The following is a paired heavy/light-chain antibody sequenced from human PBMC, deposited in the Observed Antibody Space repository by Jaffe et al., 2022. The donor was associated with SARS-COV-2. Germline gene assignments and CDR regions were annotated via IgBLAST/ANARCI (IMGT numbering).Heavy chain of an antibody. J-gene: IGHJ4*02. CDR3: CRRDYSNYDYFDY. CDR2: IRSKTYGGTT. CDR1: GFTFGDYA. V-gene: IGHV3-49*05. D-gene: IGHD4-4*01. Sequence: EVQLVESGGDLVKPGRSLRLSCTASGFTFGDYALSWFRQAPGKGLEWVGLIRSKTYGGTTEYAASVKGRFNISRDDSKSIAYLQMNSLKTEDTAVYYCCRRDYSNYDYFDYWGQGTLVTVSS.
Light chain of an antibody. J-gene: IGKJ4*01. CDR2: KAS. CDR1: QSISSW. CDR3: QQYNSHPLT. Sequence: DIQMTQSPSTLSASVGDRVTVTCRASQSISSWLAWYRQTPGKAPKLLIYKASSLESGVPSRFSGSGSGTEFTLTISSLQPDDFATYYCQQYNSHPLTFGGGTKVEIK. V-gene: IGKV1-5*03.